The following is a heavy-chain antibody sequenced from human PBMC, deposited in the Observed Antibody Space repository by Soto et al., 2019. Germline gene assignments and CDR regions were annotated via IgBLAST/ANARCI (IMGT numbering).Heavy chain of an antibody. V-gene: IGHV4-59*01. J-gene: IGHJ4*02. CDR1: GGSISSYY. D-gene: IGHD7-27*01. Sequence: SETLSLTCTVSGGSISSYYWSWIRQPPGKGLEWIGYIYYSGSTDYDPSLKSRVTISVDTSKNQFSLKLSSVTAADTAVYYCARRWGTYFDFWGKGTLVTVSS. CDR3: ARRWGTYFDF. CDR2: IYYSGST.